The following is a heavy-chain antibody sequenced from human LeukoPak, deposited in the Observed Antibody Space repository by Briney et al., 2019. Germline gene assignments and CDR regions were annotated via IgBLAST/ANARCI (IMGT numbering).Heavy chain of an antibody. D-gene: IGHD6-13*01. Sequence: PGGSLRLSCAASGFTFSSYSMHWVRQAPGKGLEGVSSISSGSSYKFYADSVKGRFTISRDNAERSVYLQLSSLRTDDTPLYYCARGPTTIGGAGKGYFDYWGQEILVLVSP. J-gene: IGHJ4*02. CDR1: GFTFSSYS. CDR2: ISSGSSYK. CDR3: ARGPTTIGGAGKGYFDY. V-gene: IGHV3-21*01.